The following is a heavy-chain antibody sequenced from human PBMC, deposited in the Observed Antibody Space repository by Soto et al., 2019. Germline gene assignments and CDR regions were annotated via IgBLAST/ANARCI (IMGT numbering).Heavy chain of an antibody. CDR2: IDRKIDADKK. D-gene: IGHD2-21*02. J-gene: IGHJ4*02. CDR3: VTRFTAVATARFHY. Sequence: EVQLVESGGGLVEPGGSLRLSCTASGFTFSKAYMNWVRQAPGKGLEWVGQIDRKIDADKKEFAAPVKGRFNLSRDDSKNTVYLQMNGLEIEDTAMYYCVTRFTAVATARFHYWGQGTLFTVSS. CDR1: GFTFSKAY. V-gene: IGHV3-15*04.